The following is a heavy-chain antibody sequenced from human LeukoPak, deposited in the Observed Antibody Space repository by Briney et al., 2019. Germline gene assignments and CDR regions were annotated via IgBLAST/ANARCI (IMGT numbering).Heavy chain of an antibody. CDR3: ARRPGYSSGWSWFDP. J-gene: IGHJ5*02. Sequence: SETLSLTCAVYGGSFSGYYWSWIRQPPGKGLEWIGEINHRGSTNYNPSLKSRVTISVDTSKNQFSLKLSSVTAADTAVYYCARRPGYSSGWSWFDPWRQGTLVTVSS. D-gene: IGHD6-19*01. CDR2: INHRGST. CDR1: GGSFSGYY. V-gene: IGHV4-34*01.